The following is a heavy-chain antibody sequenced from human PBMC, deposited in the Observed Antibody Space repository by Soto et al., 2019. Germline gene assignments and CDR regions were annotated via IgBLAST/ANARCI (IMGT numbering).Heavy chain of an antibody. CDR2: TRKRANTYTT. V-gene: IGHV3-72*01. CDR1: GFLFSDYY. CDR3: ARVSSDWPYHFDT. J-gene: IGHJ4*02. D-gene: IGHD3-9*01. Sequence: EVQLVESGGGLVQPGGSLRLSCAASGFLFSDYYMDWVRQAPGKGLEWVGRTRKRANTYTTEYAASVKGRVTISRDESRKSMYLQMHSLKTEDTAVYFCARVSSDWPYHFDTWGQGTLVTVSS.